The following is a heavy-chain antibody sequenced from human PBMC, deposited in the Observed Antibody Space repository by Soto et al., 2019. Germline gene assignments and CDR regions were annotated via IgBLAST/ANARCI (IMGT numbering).Heavy chain of an antibody. CDR2: ISGGGGST. J-gene: IGHJ4*02. Sequence: GGLLRLSCAASGFTFSSYAMSGVRRAPGKGLGWVSAISGGGGSTYYAASVKGRFTISRDNSKTTLYLQMNSLRAEDTAVYSCPKPFHSSCYPGYFHYRGQGTLVPVSS. V-gene: IGHV3-23*01. CDR3: PKPFHSSCYPGYFHY. D-gene: IGHD3-22*01. CDR1: GFTFSSYA.